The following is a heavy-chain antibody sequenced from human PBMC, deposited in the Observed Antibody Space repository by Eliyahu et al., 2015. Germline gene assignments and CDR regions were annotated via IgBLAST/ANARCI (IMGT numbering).Heavy chain of an antibody. V-gene: IGHV4-30-4*01. J-gene: IGHJ5*02. CDR1: GASISSGDFX. Sequence: QVQLQESGPGLLKPSQTLSLTCTVSGASISSGDFXWTWIRQSPGKGLEWIGFVSSRGGTNPXPSLXNRVSISIDRSNNQFSLRLTSVTAADTAVYYCARGVGGYLGSEKYFXWFDPWGQGTLVTVSS. CDR2: VSSRGGT. D-gene: IGHD3-9*01. CDR3: ARGVGGYLGSEKYFXWFDP.